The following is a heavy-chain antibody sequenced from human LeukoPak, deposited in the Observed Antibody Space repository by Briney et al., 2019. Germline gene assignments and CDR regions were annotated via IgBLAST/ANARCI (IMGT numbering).Heavy chain of an antibody. V-gene: IGHV4-31*03. J-gene: IGHJ6*02. CDR3: ARDYGASGGVMDV. Sequence: PSETLSLTCTVSGGSISSGGYYWSWIRQHPGKGLEWIGYIYYNGSTYYNPSLKSRVTISVDTSKNQFSLKLSSVTAADTAVYYCARDYGASGGVMDVWGQGTTVTVSS. CDR2: IYYNGST. CDR1: GGSISSGGYY. D-gene: IGHD3-16*01.